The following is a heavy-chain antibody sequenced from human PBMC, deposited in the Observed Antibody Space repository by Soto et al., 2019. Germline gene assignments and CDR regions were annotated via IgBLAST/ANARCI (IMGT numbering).Heavy chain of an antibody. CDR2: INPDNGNT. CDR3: AGGIATGQLDP. J-gene: IGHJ5*02. V-gene: IGHV1-3*01. D-gene: IGHD2-15*01. CDR1: GYTFTRYT. Sequence: ASVKVSCKASGYTFTRYTMNWVRQAPGQRLEWMGWINPDNGNTKSSQRFQDRVIITRDTSASTAYMDLSSLRSEDTAVYYCAGGIATGQLDPWGQGTLVTVSS.